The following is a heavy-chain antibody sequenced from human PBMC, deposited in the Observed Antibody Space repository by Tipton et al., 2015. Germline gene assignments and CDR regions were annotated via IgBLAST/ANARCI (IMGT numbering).Heavy chain of an antibody. Sequence: QSGAEVKKPGASVKVSCKASGYTFTDFHMHWVRQAPGQGLEWMGFINPNSGGTNYTQKFQGRVTMTSDTSCTTAYMELARLTSDDTAVYYCVRDLSSSWFPPTWGQGTLVTVSS. D-gene: IGHD6-13*01. CDR3: VRDLSSSWFPPT. V-gene: IGHV1-2*02. CDR2: INPNSGGT. J-gene: IGHJ5*02. CDR1: GYTFTDFH.